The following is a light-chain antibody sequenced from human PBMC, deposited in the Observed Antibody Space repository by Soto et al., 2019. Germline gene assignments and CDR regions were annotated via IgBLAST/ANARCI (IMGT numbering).Light chain of an antibody. CDR3: KSYAGSNTYV. V-gene: IGLV2-8*01. Sequence: SALSQPASVSGSPGQSITISCTGTSSDVGGFEYVSWYQHHPGKAPRLIIYEVVQRPSGVPDRFSGSKSGNTASLTVSGLQAADEADYFCKSYAGSNTYVFGSGTKAPS. J-gene: IGLJ1*01. CDR1: SSDVGGFEY. CDR2: EVV.